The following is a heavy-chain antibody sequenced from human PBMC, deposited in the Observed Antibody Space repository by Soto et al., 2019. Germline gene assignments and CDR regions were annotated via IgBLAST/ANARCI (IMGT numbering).Heavy chain of an antibody. V-gene: IGHV4-38-2*01. Sequence: LSLTCAVSGYSITTGYCWGWVRRPPGKGLEWIGSVYHSGRTSYNPSLESRVTISVDTSKNQFSLRLSSVTAADTAVYYCARGVNYYDSSGFYPRDYWGQGILVTVSS. CDR2: VYHSGRT. D-gene: IGHD3-22*01. CDR1: GYSITTGYC. CDR3: ARGVNYYDSSGFYPRDY. J-gene: IGHJ4*02.